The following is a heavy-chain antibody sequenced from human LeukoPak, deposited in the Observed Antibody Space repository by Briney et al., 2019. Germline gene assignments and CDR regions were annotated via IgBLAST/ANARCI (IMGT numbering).Heavy chain of an antibody. V-gene: IGHV3-7*03. CDR2: IRQDGDTK. D-gene: IGHD6-13*01. CDR1: GFPFNAYW. J-gene: IGHJ4*02. CDR3: ARSLPYGTTWYGRSDF. Sequence: GGSLRLSCAASGFPFNAYWMTWVRQAPGKGLEWVANIRQDGDTKYYVDPVKGRFTISRDNAMNSLCLQMNSLRAEDTAIYYCARSLPYGTTWYGRSDFWGQGTLVTVSS.